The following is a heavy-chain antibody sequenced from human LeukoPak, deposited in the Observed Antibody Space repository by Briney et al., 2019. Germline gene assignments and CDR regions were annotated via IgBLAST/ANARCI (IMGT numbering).Heavy chain of an antibody. V-gene: IGHV3-74*01. D-gene: IGHD3-16*01. CDR2: INGDGSYS. J-gene: IGHJ4*02. CDR1: GFTFTTHW. Sequence: GGSLRLSCVASGFTFTTHWMHWVRQAPGKGLVWVSRINGDGSYSNYADSVKGRFTISRDNARNTLYLQMNGLRAEDTALYYCARTSPTSHFDFWGQGTLVTVSS. CDR3: ARTSPTSHFDF.